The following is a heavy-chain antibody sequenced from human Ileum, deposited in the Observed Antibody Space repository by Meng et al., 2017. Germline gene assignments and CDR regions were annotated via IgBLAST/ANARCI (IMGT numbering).Heavy chain of an antibody. CDR1: GFTFSSYA. CDR3: AKDGLIEVAGRFDH. D-gene: IGHD6-13*01. V-gene: IGHV3-23*04. CDR2: ISGSGGST. Sequence: LQKVESGGGLLQPGGSLRLSCAASGFTFSSYAMSWVRQAPGKGLEWVSGISGSGGSTYYADSVKGRFTISRDNSKNTLYLQMNSLRAEDTAVYYCAKDGLIEVAGRFDHWGQGTLVTVSS. J-gene: IGHJ4*02.